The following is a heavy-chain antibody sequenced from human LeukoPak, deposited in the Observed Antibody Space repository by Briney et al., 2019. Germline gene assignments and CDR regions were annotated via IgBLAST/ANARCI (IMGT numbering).Heavy chain of an antibody. CDR2: INPSDGDT. D-gene: IGHD3-16*01. Sequence: ASVKVSCKASRYSFTSYYIHWVRQAPGQGLEWMGIINPSDGDTLYAQMFKGRVTLTRDTSTSTVYMELSSLKSEDTAVYFCARDRGRAADYVWGSYFDYWGQGALVTVSS. CDR1: RYSFTSYY. J-gene: IGHJ4*02. CDR3: ARDRGRAADYVWGSYFDY. V-gene: IGHV1-46*01.